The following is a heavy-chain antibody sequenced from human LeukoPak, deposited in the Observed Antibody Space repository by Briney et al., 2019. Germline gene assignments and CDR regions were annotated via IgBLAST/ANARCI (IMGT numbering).Heavy chain of an antibody. J-gene: IGHJ4*02. CDR2: IYSGGST. Sequence: GGSLRLSCAASGFTVSSNYMSWVRQAPGKGLEWVSVIYSGGSTYYADSVKGRFAISRHNSKNTLYLQMNSLRAEDTAVYYCARPEDSGHDLVYWGQGALVTVSS. D-gene: IGHD5-12*01. CDR3: ARPEDSGHDLVY. V-gene: IGHV3-53*04. CDR1: GFTVSSNY.